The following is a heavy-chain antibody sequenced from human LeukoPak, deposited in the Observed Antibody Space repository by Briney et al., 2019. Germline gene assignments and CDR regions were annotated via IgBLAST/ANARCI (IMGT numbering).Heavy chain of an antibody. Sequence: GGSLRLSCAASGFTLSSPFVNWVRQAPGKGLEWVSVIYSGGNTYYADSVKGRFAISRDDSKNSLYLQMNSLRAEDTAVYYCARVGPDEEELLDIVATILGGREDYWGQGTLVTVSS. CDR2: IYSGGNT. J-gene: IGHJ4*02. D-gene: IGHD5-12*01. V-gene: IGHV3-53*01. CDR3: ARVGPDEEELLDIVATILGGREDY. CDR1: GFTLSSPF.